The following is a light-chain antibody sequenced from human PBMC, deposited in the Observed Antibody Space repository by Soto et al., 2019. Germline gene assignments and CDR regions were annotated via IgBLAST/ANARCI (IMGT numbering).Light chain of an antibody. CDR1: QSVSSSY. V-gene: IGKV3-20*01. CDR3: QQYGSSPRSIT. CDR2: GAS. Sequence: EIVVTRSPGTLSLSTGERATLSCRASQSVSSSYLAWYQQKPGQAPRLLIYGASSRATGIPDRFSGSGSGTDFTLTISRLEPEDFAVYYCQQYGSSPRSITFGQGTRLEI. J-gene: IGKJ5*01.